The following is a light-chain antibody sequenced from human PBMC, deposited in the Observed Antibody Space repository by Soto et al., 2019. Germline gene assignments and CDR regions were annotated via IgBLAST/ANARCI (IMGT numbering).Light chain of an antibody. V-gene: IGKV3-20*01. CDR2: GAG. Sequence: EVLLSRPPGTLSLSPGRRATLSCRASQSVSSSYLACYQQKPGDAPRLLSYGAGSRATGIPDRFSGSASGTDFPLTISRLEPEDFAVSYCQHHGSSPTRTFAQGTKVDIK. CDR3: QHHGSSPTRT. J-gene: IGKJ1*01. CDR1: QSVSSSY.